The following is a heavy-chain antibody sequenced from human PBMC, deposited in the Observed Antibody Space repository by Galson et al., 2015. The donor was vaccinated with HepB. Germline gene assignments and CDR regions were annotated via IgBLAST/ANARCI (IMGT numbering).Heavy chain of an antibody. CDR2: ISSSSGCT. J-gene: IGHJ6*02. D-gene: IGHD2-8*01. V-gene: IGHV3-11*05. CDR3: ARGLESVLTNYYYGMDV. CDR1: GFTFSDYA. Sequence: SLRLSCAASGFTFSDYAMSWIRQAPGKGLEWVSYISSSSGCTNYADSVKGRFTISRDNAKNSLYLQMNSLRAEDTAVYYCARGLESVLTNYYYGMDVWGQGTTVTVSS.